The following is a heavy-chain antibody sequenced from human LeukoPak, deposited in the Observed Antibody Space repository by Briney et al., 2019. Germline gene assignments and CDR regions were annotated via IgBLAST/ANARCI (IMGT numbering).Heavy chain of an antibody. CDR2: IYYSGST. D-gene: IGHD3-10*01. Sequence: SETLSLTCTVSGGSISSGSYYWSWIRQPPGKGLEWIGYIYYSGSTNYKPSLKSRVTISVDTSKNQFSLKLSSVTAADTAVYYCARGGYYGSGNDFRFDPWGQGTLVTVSS. V-gene: IGHV4-61*01. J-gene: IGHJ5*02. CDR3: ARGGYYGSGNDFRFDP. CDR1: GGSISSGSYY.